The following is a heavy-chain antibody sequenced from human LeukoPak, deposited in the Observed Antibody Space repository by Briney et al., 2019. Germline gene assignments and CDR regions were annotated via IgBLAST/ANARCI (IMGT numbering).Heavy chain of an antibody. CDR1: GGSISGFV. D-gene: IGHD6-19*01. V-gene: IGHV4-59*08. CDR2: IYDTGTPT. Sequence: SETLSLTCTVSGGSISGFVWSWIRQPPGEGLDYIGFIYDTGTPTNYNPLLKSRVTLSVDTSKNQFSLRMNSVTAADTAVYYCARLTKREQWLAYYFDYWGQGALITVSS. J-gene: IGHJ4*02. CDR3: ARLTKREQWLAYYFDY.